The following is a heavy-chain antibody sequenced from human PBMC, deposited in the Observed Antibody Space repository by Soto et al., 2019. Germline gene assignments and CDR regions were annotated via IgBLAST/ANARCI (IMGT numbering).Heavy chain of an antibody. Sequence: EVQLVESGGDLVQPGGSLRLSCAASGFTFSNYWMHWVRQAPGKGLVWVSRINSDGSSTTYADSVKGRFTISRDNARNTLYLQMNSLRAEDTAVYYCTRGYCSGDSCYSSPSFADYWGPGTLVTVSS. J-gene: IGHJ4*02. CDR3: TRGYCSGDSCYSSPSFADY. D-gene: IGHD2-15*01. V-gene: IGHV3-74*01. CDR1: GFTFSNYW. CDR2: INSDGSST.